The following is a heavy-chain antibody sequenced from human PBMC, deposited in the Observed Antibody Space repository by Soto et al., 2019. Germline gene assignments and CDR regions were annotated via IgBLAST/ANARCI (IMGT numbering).Heavy chain of an antibody. CDR1: GGSISSYY. Sequence: SETLSLTCTVSGGSISSYYWSWIRQPPGKGLEWIGYIYYSGSTNYNPSLKSRVTISVDTSKNQFSLKLSSVTAADTAVYYCARANYYGSGSYYIPLGYYYGMDVWGQGTTVT. V-gene: IGHV4-59*01. CDR2: IYYSGST. J-gene: IGHJ6*02. CDR3: ARANYYGSGSYYIPLGYYYGMDV. D-gene: IGHD3-10*01.